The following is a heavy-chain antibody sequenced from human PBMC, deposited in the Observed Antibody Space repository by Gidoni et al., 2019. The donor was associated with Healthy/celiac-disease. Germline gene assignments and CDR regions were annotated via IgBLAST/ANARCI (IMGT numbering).Heavy chain of an antibody. CDR1: GGSLSSSSYY. J-gene: IGHJ6*03. D-gene: IGHD3-3*01. CDR3: ARHSAGYDFWSGQPRYYYYYMDV. Sequence: QLQLQESGPGLVKPSETLSLTCTVPGGSLSSSSYYWGWLRQPPGKGLEWIGSIYYSGSTYYNPSLKSRVTISVDTSKNQFSLKLSSVTAADTAVYYCARHSAGYDFWSGQPRYYYYYMDVWGKGTTVTVSS. V-gene: IGHV4-39*01. CDR2: IYYSGST.